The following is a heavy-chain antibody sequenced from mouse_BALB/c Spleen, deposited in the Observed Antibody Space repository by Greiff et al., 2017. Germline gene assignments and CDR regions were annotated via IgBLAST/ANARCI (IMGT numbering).Heavy chain of an antibody. CDR1: GYTFTSYW. CDR2: INPSTGYT. J-gene: IGHJ3*01. V-gene: IGHV1-7*01. CDR3: ARWGYDEFAY. D-gene: IGHD2-2*01. Sequence: VQLQQSGAELAKPGASVKMSCKASGYTFTSYWMHWVKQRPGQGLEWIGYINPSTGYTEYNQKFKDKATLTADKSSSTAYMQLSSLTSEDSAVYYCARWGYDEFAYWGQGTLVTVSA.